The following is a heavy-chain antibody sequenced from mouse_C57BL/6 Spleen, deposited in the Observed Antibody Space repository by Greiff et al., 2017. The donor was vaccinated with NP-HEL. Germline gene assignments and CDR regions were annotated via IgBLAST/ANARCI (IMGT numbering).Heavy chain of an antibody. CDR3: ARGEGSGYAMDY. V-gene: IGHV1-76*01. CDR1: GYTFTDYY. CDR2: IYPGSGNT. Sequence: QVQLQQSGAELVRPGASVKLSCKASGYTFTDYYINWVKQRPGQGLEWIARIYPGSGNTYYNEKFKGKATLTAEKSSSTAYMQLSSLTSEDSAVYFCARGEGSGYAMDYWGQGTSVTVSS. D-gene: IGHD3-1*01. J-gene: IGHJ4*01.